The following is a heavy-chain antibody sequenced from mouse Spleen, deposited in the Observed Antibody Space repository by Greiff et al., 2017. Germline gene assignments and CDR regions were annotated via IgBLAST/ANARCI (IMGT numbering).Heavy chain of an antibody. V-gene: IGHV5-9-3*01. CDR2: INSGGSYT. Sequence: EVQLVESGGGLVKPGGSLKLSCAASGFTFSSYAMSWVRQTPEKRLEWVATINSGGSYTYYPDSVKGRFTISRDNAKNTLYLQMSSLRSEDTAMYYCARRSNWDFDVWGAGTTVTVSS. J-gene: IGHJ1*01. CDR1: GFTFSSYA. CDR3: ARRSNWDFDV.